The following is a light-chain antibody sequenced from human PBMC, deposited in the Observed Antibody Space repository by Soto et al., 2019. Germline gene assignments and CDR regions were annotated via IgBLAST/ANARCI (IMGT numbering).Light chain of an antibody. V-gene: IGLV2-8*01. Sequence: QSALTQPPSASGSPGQSVTISCTGTSSDVGGYNYVSWYQQHPGKAPKLMIYEVSKRPSGVPDRFSGSKSGNTASLTVSGLQAEDEADYYCSSYAGSKNYVFGTGT. CDR1: SSDVGGYNY. J-gene: IGLJ1*01. CDR3: SSYAGSKNYV. CDR2: EVS.